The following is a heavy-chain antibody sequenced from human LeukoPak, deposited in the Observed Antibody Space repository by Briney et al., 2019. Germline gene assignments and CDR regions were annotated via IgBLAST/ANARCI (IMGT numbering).Heavy chain of an antibody. CDR3: ARADDDAAADY. CDR1: SGSISSGDYY. D-gene: IGHD6-13*01. Sequence: SETLSLTCTVSSGSISSGDYYWSWIRQPPGKGLEWIGYIYYSGSTYYNPSLKSRVTISVDTSKNQFSLKLSSVTAADTAVYYCARADDDAAADYWGQGTLVTVSS. CDR2: IYYSGST. V-gene: IGHV4-30-4*01. J-gene: IGHJ4*02.